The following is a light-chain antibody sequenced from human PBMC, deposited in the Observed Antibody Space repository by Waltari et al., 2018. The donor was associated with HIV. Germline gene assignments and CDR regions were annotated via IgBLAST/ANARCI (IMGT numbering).Light chain of an antibody. CDR3: QQYADWPFT. Sequence: EIVLTQFPATLSVSPGEGATLSCRASQTVTSDLAWYQQKPGQAPRLLFYGASTRATGIPIRFSGSGSGTDFTLTISSLQSEDLAVYYCQQYADWPFTFGGGTKVEI. J-gene: IGKJ4*01. V-gene: IGKV3D-15*01. CDR2: GAS. CDR1: QTVTSD.